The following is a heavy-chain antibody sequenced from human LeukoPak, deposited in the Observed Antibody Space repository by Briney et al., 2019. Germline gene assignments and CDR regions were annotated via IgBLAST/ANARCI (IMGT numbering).Heavy chain of an antibody. CDR2: IHYSGST. D-gene: IGHD3-10*01. J-gene: IGHJ5*02. CDR1: GGSINTTY. V-gene: IGHV4-59*08. Sequence: SETLSLTCSVSGGSINTTYWSWIRQPPGRGLEWIGSIHYSGSTNYNPSLKSRVTISVDTSKNQFSLKLNSVTAADTAVYYCARHYGPWGQGTLVTVSS. CDR3: ARHYGP.